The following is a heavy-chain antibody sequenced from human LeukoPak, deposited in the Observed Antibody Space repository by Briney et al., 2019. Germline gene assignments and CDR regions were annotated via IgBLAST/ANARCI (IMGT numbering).Heavy chain of an antibody. CDR2: IYTSGST. CDR1: GGSISSYY. CDR3: ASLSMAHWYYYYMDV. V-gene: IGHV4-4*07. Sequence: SETLSLTCTVSGGSISSYYWSWIRQPAGKGLEWIGRIYTSGSTNYNPSLKSRVTMSVDTSKNQFSLKLSSVTAADTAVYYCASLSMAHWYYYYMDVWGKGTTVTVSS. J-gene: IGHJ6*03. D-gene: IGHD2/OR15-2a*01.